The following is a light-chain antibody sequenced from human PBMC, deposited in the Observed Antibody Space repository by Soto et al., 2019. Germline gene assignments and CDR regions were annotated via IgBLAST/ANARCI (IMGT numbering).Light chain of an antibody. CDR3: QQYNNWPPAT. CDR2: GAS. CDR1: QSVSSN. J-gene: IGKJ1*01. V-gene: IGKV3-15*01. Sequence: EIVMTQSPATLSVSPGERATISCRASQSVSSNLAWYQQKPGQAPRLLIYGASTRATGIPARFSGSGSGTKFTLTISSLQSEDFAVYYCQQYNNWPPATFGQGTKVDIK.